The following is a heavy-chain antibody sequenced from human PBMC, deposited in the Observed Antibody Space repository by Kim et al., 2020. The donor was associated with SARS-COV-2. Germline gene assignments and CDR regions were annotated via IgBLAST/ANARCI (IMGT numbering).Heavy chain of an antibody. V-gene: IGHV4-61*02. CDR3: ARGVLMCSGGSCKPYYYYGMDV. D-gene: IGHD2-15*01. J-gene: IGHJ6*02. CDR1: GGSISSGSYY. CDR2: IYTSGST. Sequence: SETLSLTCTVSGGSISSGSYYWSWIRQPAGKGLEWIGRIYTSGSTNYNPSLKSRVTISVDTSKNQFSLKLSSVTAADTAVYYCARGVLMCSGGSCKPYYYYGMDVWGQGTTVTVSS.